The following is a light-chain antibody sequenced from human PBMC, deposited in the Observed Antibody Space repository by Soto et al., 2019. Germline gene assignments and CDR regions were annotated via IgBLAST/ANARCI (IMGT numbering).Light chain of an antibody. CDR1: QSVSSN. CDR2: GAS. V-gene: IGKV3-15*01. J-gene: IGKJ4*01. Sequence: EIVMTQSPATLSVSPGERATLSCRASQSVSSNLAWYQQQPCQAPRLLIHGASTRATGIPARFSGSGTGTEFTLTISSLQSEDFAVYYCQQYNDWPQLTVGGGTRVEI. CDR3: QQYNDWPQLT.